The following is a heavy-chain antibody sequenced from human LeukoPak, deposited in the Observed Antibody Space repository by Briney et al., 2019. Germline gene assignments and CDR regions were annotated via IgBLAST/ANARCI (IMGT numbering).Heavy chain of an antibody. V-gene: IGHV1-2*02. CDR1: GYTFIGYY. CDR2: INPNSGGT. Sequence: ASVKVSCKASGYTFIGYYMHWVRQAPGQGLEWMGWINPNSGGTNYAQKFQGRVTMTRDRSISTAYMELSRLRSDDTAVYYCARYGGTNRSFDYWGPGTLVSVSS. CDR3: ARYGGTNRSFDY. D-gene: IGHD1-14*01. J-gene: IGHJ4*02.